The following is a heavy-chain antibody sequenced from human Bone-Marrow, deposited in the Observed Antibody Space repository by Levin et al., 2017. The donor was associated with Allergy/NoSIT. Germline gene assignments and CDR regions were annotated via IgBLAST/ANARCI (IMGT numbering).Heavy chain of an antibody. CDR3: ARGYGAGSYYYYGLDV. J-gene: IGHJ6*02. CDR2: IYYHEYT. V-gene: IGHV4-30-4*01. CDR1: GCSVSSGNYF. Sequence: SQTLSLTCNVSGCSVSSGNYFWTWIRQSPGKGLEWIGYIYYHEYTYSNPSLKSRLTISEDTSKNQFSLKLASVTAADTAVYYCARGYGAGSYYYYGLDVWGQGTTVTVSS. D-gene: IGHD3-10*01.